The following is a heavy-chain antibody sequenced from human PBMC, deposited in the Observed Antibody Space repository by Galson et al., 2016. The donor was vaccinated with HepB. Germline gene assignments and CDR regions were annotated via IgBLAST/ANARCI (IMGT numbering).Heavy chain of an antibody. CDR3: ARDLTMFTTRWFDP. D-gene: IGHD3-10*02. CDR2: IYYSGST. Sequence: WSWIRQPPGKGLEWIGYIYYSGSTNYSPSLKSRVTISVDTSKNQFSLKLSSVTAADTAVYYCARDLTMFTTRWFDPGAREPWSPSPQ. V-gene: IGHV4-59*01. J-gene: IGHJ5*02.